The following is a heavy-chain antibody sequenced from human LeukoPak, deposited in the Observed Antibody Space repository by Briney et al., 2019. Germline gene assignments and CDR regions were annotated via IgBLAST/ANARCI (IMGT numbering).Heavy chain of an antibody. Sequence: GGSLRLSCAASGFPFNSYSMNWVRQAPGKGLEWVSYISSSSSGIYYADSVKGRFTISRDNAKNSLYLQMDSLRADDTAVYYCAGTYDRFRYYYMDVWGKGTTVTVSS. CDR1: GFPFNSYS. CDR2: ISSSSSGI. D-gene: IGHD3-9*01. V-gene: IGHV3-48*01. J-gene: IGHJ6*03. CDR3: AGTYDRFRYYYMDV.